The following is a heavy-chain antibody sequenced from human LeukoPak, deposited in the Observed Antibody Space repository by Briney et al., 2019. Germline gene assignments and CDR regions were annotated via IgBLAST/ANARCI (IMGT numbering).Heavy chain of an antibody. CDR3: ARAARFLEWPLDV. CDR2: IYSGGST. D-gene: IGHD3-3*01. J-gene: IGHJ6*04. CDR1: GFTVSSNY. V-gene: IGHV3-53*01. Sequence: GGSLRLSCAASGFTVSSNYMSWVRQAPGKGLEWVSVIYSGGSTYYADSVKGRFTISRDNSKNTLYLQMNSLRAEDTAVYYCARAARFLEWPLDVWGKRTTVTASS.